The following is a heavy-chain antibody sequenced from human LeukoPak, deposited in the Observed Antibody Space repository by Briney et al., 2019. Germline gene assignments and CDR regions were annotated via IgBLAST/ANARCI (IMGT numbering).Heavy chain of an antibody. J-gene: IGHJ4*02. D-gene: IGHD2-15*01. CDR1: GFTFDTYA. V-gene: IGHV3-21*01. Sequence: GASLRLSCAASGFTFDTYAMTWVRQAPGKGLEWVSSISSGGTYIYYAESLRGRSTISRYNTKNFLYLQLSTLRVEDTAVYYCARDRPTGRSRGVVVQWGQGTLVTVSS. CDR2: ISSGGTYI. CDR3: ARDRPTGRSRGVVVQ.